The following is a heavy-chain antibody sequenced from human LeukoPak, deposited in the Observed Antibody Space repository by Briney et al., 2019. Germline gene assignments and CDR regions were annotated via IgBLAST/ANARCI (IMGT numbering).Heavy chain of an antibody. CDR2: IYHSGST. Sequence: TSETLSPTCAVSGGSISSGGYSWSWIRQPPGKGLEWIGYIYHSGSTYYNPSLKSRVTISVDRSKNQFSLKLSPVTAADTAVYYCARARVPIAAAGTGWFDPWGQGTLVTVSS. J-gene: IGHJ5*02. CDR3: ARARVPIAAAGTGWFDP. D-gene: IGHD6-13*01. CDR1: GGSISSGGYS. V-gene: IGHV4-30-2*01.